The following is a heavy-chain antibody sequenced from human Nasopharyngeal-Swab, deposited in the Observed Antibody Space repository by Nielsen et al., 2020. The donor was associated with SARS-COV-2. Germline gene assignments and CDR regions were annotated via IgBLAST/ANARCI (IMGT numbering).Heavy chain of an antibody. Sequence: SETLSLTCAVYGGSFSGYYWSWIRQPPGKGLEWIGEINHSGSTNYNPSHKSRVTISVDTSKNQFTLKLSSVTAADTAVYYCARVDRPGITMVRGVIITPTSYYYYYMDVWGKGTTVTVSS. J-gene: IGHJ6*03. CDR1: GGSFSGYY. D-gene: IGHD3-10*01. CDR2: INHSGST. V-gene: IGHV4-34*01. CDR3: ARVDRPGITMVRGVIITPTSYYYYYMDV.